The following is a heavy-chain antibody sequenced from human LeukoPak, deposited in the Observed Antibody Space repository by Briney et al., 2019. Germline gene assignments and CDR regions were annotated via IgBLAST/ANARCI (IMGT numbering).Heavy chain of an antibody. Sequence: GASVKASCKASGYTFTGYYMHWVRQAPGQGLEWMGWINPNSGGTNYAQRFQGRVTMTRDTSIGTAYMELSRLRSDDTAVYYCARGTVAEGYFDYWGQGTLVTVSS. CDR1: GYTFTGYY. V-gene: IGHV1-2*02. CDR2: INPNSGGT. CDR3: ARGTVAEGYFDY. D-gene: IGHD1-26*01. J-gene: IGHJ4*02.